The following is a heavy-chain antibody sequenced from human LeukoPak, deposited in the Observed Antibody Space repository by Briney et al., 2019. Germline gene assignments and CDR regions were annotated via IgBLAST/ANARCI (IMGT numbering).Heavy chain of an antibody. CDR3: ARVRMVTAISFYFDY. Sequence: SVKVSCKASGGTFSSYAISWVRQVPGQGLEWMGGIIPIFGTANYAQKFQGRVTITTDETTSTAYMELSSLRSEDAAVYYCARVRMVTAISFYFDYWGQGTLVTVSS. D-gene: IGHD2-21*02. CDR1: GGTFSSYA. CDR2: IIPIFGTA. V-gene: IGHV1-69*05. J-gene: IGHJ4*02.